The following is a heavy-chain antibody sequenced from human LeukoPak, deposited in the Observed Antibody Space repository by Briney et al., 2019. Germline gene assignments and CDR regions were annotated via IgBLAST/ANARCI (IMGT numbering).Heavy chain of an antibody. CDR1: GYTFTSYD. Sequence: ASVKVSCKASGYTFTSYDINWVRQATGQGLEWMGWMNPNSGNTGYAQKFQGRVTMTRNTSISTAYMELSSLKSEDTAVYYCARDLLVTFGGVIVIPPFDYWGQGTLVTVSS. D-gene: IGHD3-16*02. V-gene: IGHV1-8*01. J-gene: IGHJ4*02. CDR3: ARDLLVTFGGVIVIPPFDY. CDR2: MNPNSGNT.